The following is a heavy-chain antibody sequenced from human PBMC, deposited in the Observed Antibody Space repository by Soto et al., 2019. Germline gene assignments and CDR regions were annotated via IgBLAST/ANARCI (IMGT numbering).Heavy chain of an antibody. J-gene: IGHJ6*02. Sequence: GSGPTLVNPTQTLTLTCTFSGFSLNTSGMCVSWIRQPPGKALEWLALIDWDDDKYYSTSLKTRLTISKDTSKNQVVLTMTNMDPVDTATYYCARTTDTSYGDGWFGGMDVWGQGTTVTVSS. D-gene: IGHD4-17*01. CDR1: GFSLNTSGMC. CDR2: IDWDDDK. V-gene: IGHV2-70*01. CDR3: ARTTDTSYGDGWFGGMDV.